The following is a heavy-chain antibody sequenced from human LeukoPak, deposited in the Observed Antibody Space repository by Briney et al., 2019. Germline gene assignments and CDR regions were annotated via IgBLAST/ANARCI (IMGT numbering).Heavy chain of an antibody. D-gene: IGHD3-22*01. J-gene: IGHJ4*02. V-gene: IGHV4-34*01. CDR1: GGSFSGYY. CDR2: INHSGST. Sequence: SETLSLTCAVYGGSFSGYYWSWIRQPPGKGLEWIGEINHSGSTNYNPSLKSRVTISVDTSKNQFSLKLSSVTAADTAVYYCARRARYYYDSSGSSPFDSWGQGTLVTVSS. CDR3: ARRARYYYDSSGSSPFDS.